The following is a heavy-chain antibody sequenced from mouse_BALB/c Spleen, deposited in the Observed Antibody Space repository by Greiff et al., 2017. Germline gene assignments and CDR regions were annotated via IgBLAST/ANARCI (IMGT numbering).Heavy chain of an antibody. V-gene: IGHV14-4*02. CDR1: GFNITDYY. CDR3: NAYYYGITWFAY. Sequence: VQLQQSGAELVRSGASVKLSCTASGFNITDYYMHWVKQRPEQGLEWIGWIDPENGDTEYAPKFQGKATMTADTSSNTAYLQLSSLTSEDTAVYYCNAYYYGITWFAYWGQGTLVTVSA. D-gene: IGHD2-1*01. CDR2: IDPENGDT. J-gene: IGHJ3*01.